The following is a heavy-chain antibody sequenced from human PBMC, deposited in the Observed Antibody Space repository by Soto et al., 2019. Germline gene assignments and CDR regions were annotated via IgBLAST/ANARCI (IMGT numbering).Heavy chain of an antibody. Sequence: SVKVSCKASGGTFSSYAISWVRQAPGQGLEWMGGIIPIFGTANYAQKFQGRVTITADESTSTAYMELSSLRSEDTAVYYCARDSYYYDSSGTTAGMDVWGQGTTVTGSS. V-gene: IGHV1-69*13. J-gene: IGHJ6*02. D-gene: IGHD3-22*01. CDR3: ARDSYYYDSSGTTAGMDV. CDR2: IIPIFGTA. CDR1: GGTFSSYA.